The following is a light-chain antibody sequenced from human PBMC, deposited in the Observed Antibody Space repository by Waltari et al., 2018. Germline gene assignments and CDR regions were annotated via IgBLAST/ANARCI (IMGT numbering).Light chain of an antibody. Sequence: PGKTVTISCTRSSGSIASDYVQWYQQRPGSAPTTVIYEDNQRPSGVPDRFSGSIDTSSNSASLTISGLKTEDEADYYCHSYDSSTVIFGGGTKLTVL. CDR2: EDN. V-gene: IGLV6-57*03. CDR3: HSYDSSTVI. J-gene: IGLJ2*01. CDR1: SGSIASDY.